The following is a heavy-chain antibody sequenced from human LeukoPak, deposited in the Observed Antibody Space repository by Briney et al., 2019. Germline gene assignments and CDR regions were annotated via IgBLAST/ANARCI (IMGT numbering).Heavy chain of an antibody. CDR3: ARRGSSSSWYSYYYYYMDV. J-gene: IGHJ6*03. CDR1: GGSISSYY. V-gene: IGHV4-59*01. CDR2: IYYSGST. Sequence: PSETLSLTCTVSGGSISSYYWSWIRQPPGKGLEWIGYIYYSGSTNYNPSLKSRVTISVDTSKNQFSLKLSSVTAADTAVYYCARRGSSSSWYSYYYYYMDVWGKGTTVTVSS. D-gene: IGHD6-6*01.